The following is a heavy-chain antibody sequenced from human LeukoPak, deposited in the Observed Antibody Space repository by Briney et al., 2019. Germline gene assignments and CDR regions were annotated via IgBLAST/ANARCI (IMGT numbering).Heavy chain of an antibody. J-gene: IGHJ4*02. CDR2: IWYDGSNK. CDR1: GFTFSSYG. CDR3: AREGVGSYYSFDY. D-gene: IGHD1-26*01. Sequence: PGRSLRLSCAASGFTFSSYGMHWVRQAPGKGREWVAVIWYDGSNKYYADSVKGRFTISRDNSKNTLYLQMNSLRAEDTAVYYCAREGVGSYYSFDYWGQGTLVTVSS. V-gene: IGHV3-33*01.